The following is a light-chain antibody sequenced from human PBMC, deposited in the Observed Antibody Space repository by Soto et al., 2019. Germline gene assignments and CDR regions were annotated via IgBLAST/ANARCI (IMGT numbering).Light chain of an antibody. CDR3: CSSAPSRTVV. CDR1: SSGVGTYRL. Sequence: QPVLTQPASVSGSPGQSITISCTGSSSGVGTYRLVSWYQCHPGKVPKLIIYEGTKRPSGVSNRFSGSESGNTDSLTISGLQAEDEADYYCCSSAPSRTVVFGTGTKLTVL. V-gene: IGLV2-23*01. CDR2: EGT. J-gene: IGLJ1*01.